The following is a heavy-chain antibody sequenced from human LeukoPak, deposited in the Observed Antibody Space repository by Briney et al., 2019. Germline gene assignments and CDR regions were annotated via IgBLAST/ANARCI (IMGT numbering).Heavy chain of an antibody. CDR2: IYTSGST. CDR3: ARDDGYESFDY. Sequence: SETLSLTCAVYGGSFSGYYWSWIRQPAGKGLEWIGRIYTSGSTNYNPSLKSRVTMSVDTSKSQFSLKLSSVTAADTAVYYCARDDGYESFDYWGQGTLVTVSS. V-gene: IGHV4-4*07. D-gene: IGHD5-12*01. J-gene: IGHJ4*02. CDR1: GGSFSGYY.